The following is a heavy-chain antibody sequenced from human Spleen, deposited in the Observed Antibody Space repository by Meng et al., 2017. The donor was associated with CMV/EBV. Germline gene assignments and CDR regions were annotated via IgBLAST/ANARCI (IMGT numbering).Heavy chain of an antibody. CDR3: ASSFGTGYYPDY. J-gene: IGHJ4*02. D-gene: IGHD3/OR15-3a*01. Sequence: SVKVSCKASGYTFTYRYLHWVRQAPGQALEWMGWITPFNGNTNYAQKFQDRVTITRDRPMSTAYMELSSLRSEDTAMYYCASSFGTGYYPDYWGQGTLVTVSS. V-gene: IGHV1-45*02. CDR1: GYTFTYRY. CDR2: ITPFNGNT.